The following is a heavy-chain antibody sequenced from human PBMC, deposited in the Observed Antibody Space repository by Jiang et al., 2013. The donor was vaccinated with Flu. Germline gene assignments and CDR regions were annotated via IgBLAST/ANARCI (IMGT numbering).Heavy chain of an antibody. CDR3: ARANGSGWPPNYYYGMDV. CDR2: LLHWEH. V-gene: IGHV4-59*13. Sequence: CTVSGGSISSSYWSWVRQPQGRTGVDWVCLLHWEHHYNPSLKSRGTISLDTSKNQFSLKLSSVTAADTAVYYCARANGSGWPPNYYYGMDVWGQGTTVTVSS. J-gene: IGHJ6*02. D-gene: IGHD6-19*01. CDR1: GGSISSSY.